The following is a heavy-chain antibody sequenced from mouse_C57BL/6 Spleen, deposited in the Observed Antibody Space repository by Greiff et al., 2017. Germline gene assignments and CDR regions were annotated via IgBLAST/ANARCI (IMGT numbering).Heavy chain of an antibody. CDR3: ARSGGSSLDWYFDV. CDR1: GYAFSSYW. J-gene: IGHJ1*03. CDR2: IYPGDGDT. D-gene: IGHD1-1*01. Sequence: VQLQQSGAELVKPGASVKISCKASGYAFSSYWMNWVKQRPGKGLEWIGQIYPGDGDTNYNGKFKGKATLTADKSSSTAYMQLSSLTSEDSAVYFCARSGGSSLDWYFDVWGTESTVTVSS. V-gene: IGHV1-80*01.